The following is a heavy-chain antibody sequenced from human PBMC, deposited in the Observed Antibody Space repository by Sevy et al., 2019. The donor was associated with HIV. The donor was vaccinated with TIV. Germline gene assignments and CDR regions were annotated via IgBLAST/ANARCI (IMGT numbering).Heavy chain of an antibody. Sequence: GGSLRLSCAASGFTFSTYGMHWVRQAPGKGLEWVAVIWFDGSNTYYADSVKGRFTISRDMAKKTLNLQMNSLRAEDTAVYYCARDLEFYDYGDYGPAFMPDYWGQGTLVTVSS. CDR2: IWFDGSNT. CDR3: ARDLEFYDYGDYGPAFMPDY. V-gene: IGHV3-33*01. CDR1: GFTFSTYG. J-gene: IGHJ4*02. D-gene: IGHD4-17*01.